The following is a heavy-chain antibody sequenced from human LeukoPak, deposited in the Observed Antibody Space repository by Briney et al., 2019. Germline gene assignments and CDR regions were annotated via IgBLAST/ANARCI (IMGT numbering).Heavy chain of an antibody. CDR1: GYTFTSYD. CDR2: MNPNSGNT. D-gene: IGHD2-21*01. V-gene: IGHV1-8*03. J-gene: IGHJ5*02. Sequence: ASVKVSCKASGYTFTSYDINWVRQATGQGLEWMGWMNPNSGNTGYAQKFQGRVTITRNTSISTAYMELSSLRSEDTAVYYCAVGTGPYCGGDCLAPWGQGTLVTVSS. CDR3: AVGTGPYCGGDCLAP.